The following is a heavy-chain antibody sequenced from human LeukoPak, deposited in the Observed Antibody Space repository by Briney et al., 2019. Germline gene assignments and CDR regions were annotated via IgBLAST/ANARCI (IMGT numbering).Heavy chain of an antibody. V-gene: IGHV4-61*02. J-gene: IGHJ4*02. CDR2: IYTSGST. Sequence: PSETLSLTCTVSGGSISSGSYYWSWIRQPAGKGLEWIGRIYTSGSTNYNPSLKSRVIMSADTSKIQFSLKLSSVTAADTAVYYCARGGIPYYFDYWGQGTLVTVSS. CDR1: GGSISSGSYY. CDR3: ARGGIPYYFDY. D-gene: IGHD6-25*01.